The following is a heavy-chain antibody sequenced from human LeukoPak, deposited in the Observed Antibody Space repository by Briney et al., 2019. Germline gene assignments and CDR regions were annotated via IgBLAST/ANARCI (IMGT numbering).Heavy chain of an antibody. D-gene: IGHD3-10*01. V-gene: IGHV3-9*01. CDR3: AKDISGSGSYGNYFDY. J-gene: IGHJ4*02. CDR1: GFTFDDYA. Sequence: PGRSLRLSCAASGFTFDDYAMHWVRQAPGKGLEWVSGISWNSGSIGYADSVKGRFTISRDNAKNSLYLQMNSLRAEDTALYYCAKDISGSGSYGNYFDYWGQGTLVTVSS. CDR2: ISWNSGSI.